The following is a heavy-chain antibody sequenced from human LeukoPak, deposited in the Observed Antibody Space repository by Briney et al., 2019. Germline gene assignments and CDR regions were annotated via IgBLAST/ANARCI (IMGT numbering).Heavy chain of an antibody. V-gene: IGHV3-23*01. CDR1: EFTFSSSA. D-gene: IGHD6-19*01. CDR2: ISGSGGST. J-gene: IGHJ3*02. CDR3: AKHTDPIAVAGSIYDAFFDI. Sequence: PGGSLRLSCAASEFTFSSSAMSWVRQAPGTGLEWVSGISGSGGSTYYADSVKGRFTIFRDNSKNTLYLQMNSLRAEDTAIYYCAKHTDPIAVAGSIYDAFFDIWGQGTMVTVSS.